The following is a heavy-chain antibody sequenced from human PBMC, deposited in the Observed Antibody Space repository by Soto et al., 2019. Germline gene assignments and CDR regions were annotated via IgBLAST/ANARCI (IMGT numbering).Heavy chain of an antibody. Sequence: QVQLVESGGGVDQPGRSLRLSCAASGFSFSSYGMHWVRQAPGKGLEWVAMISYDGTDEYYAESVKGRFTISRDNSKNAVYLQMNSLRAEDTAVFYCAKQESHWNDHFDYWGQGTLVTVSS. D-gene: IGHD1-1*01. CDR3: AKQESHWNDHFDY. V-gene: IGHV3-30*18. CDR1: GFSFSSYG. CDR2: ISYDGTDE. J-gene: IGHJ4*02.